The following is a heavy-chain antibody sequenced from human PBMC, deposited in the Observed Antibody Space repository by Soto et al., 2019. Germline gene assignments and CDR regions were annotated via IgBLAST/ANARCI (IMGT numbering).Heavy chain of an antibody. CDR1: GFTFSSYS. CDR3: ARVEDGSGSSYMDV. Sequence: GGSLRLSCAASGFTFSSYSMNWVRQAPGKGLEWVLSISSGSSYIYYADSVKGRFTSSRDNAKNSLYLQMNSLRAEDTAVYYCARVEDGSGSSYMDVWGKGTTVTVSS. J-gene: IGHJ6*03. D-gene: IGHD3-10*01. V-gene: IGHV3-21*01. CDR2: ISSGSSYI.